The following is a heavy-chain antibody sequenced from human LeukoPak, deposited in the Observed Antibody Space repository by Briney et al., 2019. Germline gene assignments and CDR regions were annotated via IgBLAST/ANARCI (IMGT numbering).Heavy chain of an antibody. CDR3: TSTYYYDSSGYYYFDY. CDR1: GFTFGDYA. J-gene: IGHJ4*02. CDR2: IRSKAYGGTT. D-gene: IGHD3-22*01. Sequence: GGSLRLSCTASGFTFGDYAMSWFRQAPGKGLEWVGFIRSKAYGGTTEYAASVKGRFTISRDDSKSIAYLQMKSLKTEDTAVYYCTSTYYYDSSGYYYFDYWGQGTLVTVSS. V-gene: IGHV3-49*03.